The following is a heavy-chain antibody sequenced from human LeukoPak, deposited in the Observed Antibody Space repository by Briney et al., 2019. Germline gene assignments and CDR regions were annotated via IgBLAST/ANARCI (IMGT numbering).Heavy chain of an antibody. V-gene: IGHV4-59*08. CDR2: IYYSGST. CDR3: ARGTSICGGDCYSGRLFDY. CDR1: GGSISSYY. D-gene: IGHD2-21*02. Sequence: PSETLSLTCTVSGGSISSYYWSWIRQPPGKGLEWIGYIYYSGSTNYNPSLKSRVTISVDTSKNQFSLKLSSVTAADTAVYYCARGTSICGGDCYSGRLFDYWGRGTLFTVSS. J-gene: IGHJ4*02.